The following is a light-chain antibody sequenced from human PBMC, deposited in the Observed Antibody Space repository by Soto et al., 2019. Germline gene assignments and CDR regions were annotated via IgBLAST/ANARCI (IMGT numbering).Light chain of an antibody. CDR2: GAS. CDR1: QPVTNNY. CDR3: QQRSNWPT. Sequence: EIVLSQSPGTLSLSPGERATLSCRASQPVTNNYLAWYQQKPGLAPRLLIFGASSRATGIPARFGGSGSGTDFTLTISSLEPEDFAVYYCQQRSNWPTFGQGTRLEIK. J-gene: IGKJ5*01. V-gene: IGKV3D-20*02.